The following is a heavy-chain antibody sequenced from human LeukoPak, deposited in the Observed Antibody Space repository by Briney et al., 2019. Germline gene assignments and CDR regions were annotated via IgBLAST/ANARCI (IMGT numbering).Heavy chain of an antibody. J-gene: IGHJ4*02. CDR3: ANSPFWSGFYYFDY. V-gene: IGHV4-34*01. CDR1: GHSLRGYY. CDR2: INHSANT. Sequence: SETLSLTRAVYGHSLRGYYWRWIRQSPGKGLEWGGEINHSANTNYNPSLKSRVTISVETSKNQFSLKLSSVTAADTAVYYCANSPFWSGFYYFDYWGQGTLVTVSS. D-gene: IGHD3-3*02.